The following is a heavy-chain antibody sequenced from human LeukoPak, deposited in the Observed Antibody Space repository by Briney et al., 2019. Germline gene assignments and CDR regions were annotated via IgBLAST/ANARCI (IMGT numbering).Heavy chain of an antibody. CDR3: ARASLGGSIDAFDI. CDR1: GFTVSSNY. Sequence: GGSLRLSCAASGFTVSSNYMSWVRQAPGKGLEWVSVIYSGGSTYYADSVKGRFTISRDNSKNTLYLQMNSLRAEDTAVYYCARASLGGSIDAFDIWGQGTMVTVSS. D-gene: IGHD3-16*01. V-gene: IGHV3-66*01. J-gene: IGHJ3*02. CDR2: IYSGGST.